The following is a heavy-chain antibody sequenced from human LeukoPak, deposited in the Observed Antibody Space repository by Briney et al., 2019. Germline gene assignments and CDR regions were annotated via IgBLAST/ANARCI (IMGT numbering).Heavy chain of an antibody. CDR3: ARGGSSGYYFLNDAFDI. J-gene: IGHJ3*02. CDR1: GFTFSSYS. Sequence: GGSLRLSCAASGFTFSSYSMNWVRQAPGKGLEWVSYISSSSSTIYYADSVKGRFTISRDNAKNSLYLQMNSLRAEDTAVYYCARGGSSGYYFLNDAFDIWGQGTMVTVSS. V-gene: IGHV3-48*01. CDR2: ISSSSSTI. D-gene: IGHD3-22*01.